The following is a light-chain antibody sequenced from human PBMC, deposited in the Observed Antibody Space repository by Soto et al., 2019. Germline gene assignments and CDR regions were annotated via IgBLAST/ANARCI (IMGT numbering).Light chain of an antibody. Sequence: QSVLTQSPSASASLGASVKLTCTLSSGHSTYAIAWHQQQPEKGPRYLMKLNSDGSHSKGDGIPDRFSGSSSGAERYLSISSLQSEDEADYYCQTWVTGPPWVFGAGTKLTVL. CDR1: SGHSTYA. J-gene: IGLJ3*02. CDR2: LNSDGSH. CDR3: QTWVTGPPWV. V-gene: IGLV4-69*01.